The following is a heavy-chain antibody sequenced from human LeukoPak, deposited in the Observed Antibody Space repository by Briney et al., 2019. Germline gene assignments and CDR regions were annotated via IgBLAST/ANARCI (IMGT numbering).Heavy chain of an antibody. Sequence: GGSLRRSCAASGFTFSRYWMHWLRQAPGKGLVWVSRISTDGSSTGYADSVKGRFTISRDNGKNTLYLQMNSLRDEDTAVYYCASYLTSIPSGMDVWGQGTTVTVSS. V-gene: IGHV3-74*01. CDR2: ISTDGSST. J-gene: IGHJ6*02. D-gene: IGHD2/OR15-2a*01. CDR1: GFTFSRYW. CDR3: ASYLTSIPSGMDV.